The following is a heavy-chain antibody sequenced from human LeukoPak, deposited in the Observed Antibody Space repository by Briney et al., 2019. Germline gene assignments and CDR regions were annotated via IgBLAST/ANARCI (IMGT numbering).Heavy chain of an antibody. CDR2: IIPIFGTA. Sequence: GASVKVSCKASGGTFSSYAISWVRQAPGQGLEWMGGIIPIFGTANYAQKFQGRVTITTDESTSTAYMELSSLRSEDTAVYYCAGVVPAALGAFDIWGQGTMVTVSS. CDR3: AGVVPAALGAFDI. V-gene: IGHV1-69*05. D-gene: IGHD2-2*01. J-gene: IGHJ3*02. CDR1: GGTFSSYA.